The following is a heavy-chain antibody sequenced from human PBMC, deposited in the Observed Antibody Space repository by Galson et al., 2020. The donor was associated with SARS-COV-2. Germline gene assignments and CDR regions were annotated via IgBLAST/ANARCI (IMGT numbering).Heavy chain of an antibody. CDR2: MNLNNGNT. J-gene: IGHJ5*02. V-gene: IGHV1-8*01. D-gene: IGHD3-22*01. Sequence: ASVKVSCKASGYTFTNYDINWVRQAPGQGLEWMGWMNLNNGNTDSAQKFQGRVTMTRNTSISTAYMELSGLTSEDTAIYYCARVQYYYDSGYFAWFDPWGQGTLVTVSS. CDR3: ARVQYYYDSGYFAWFDP. CDR1: GYTFTNYD.